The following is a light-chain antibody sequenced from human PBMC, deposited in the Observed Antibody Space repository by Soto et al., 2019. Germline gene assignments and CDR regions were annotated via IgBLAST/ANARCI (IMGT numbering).Light chain of an antibody. CDR1: QSVSSTY. CDR3: QQYNSSPLT. CDR2: GAS. Sequence: EIVVTQSPGTLSLSPGEGATLSCRASQSVSSTYLAWYQQKPGQAPRLLIYGASNRATGIPDRFSGSGYGTDFTLTISRLEPEDFAVYYCQQYNSSPLTFGGGTKVEIK. V-gene: IGKV3-20*01. J-gene: IGKJ4*01.